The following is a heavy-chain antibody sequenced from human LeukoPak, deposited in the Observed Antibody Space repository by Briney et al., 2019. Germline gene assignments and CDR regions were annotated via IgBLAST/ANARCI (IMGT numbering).Heavy chain of an antibody. V-gene: IGHV4-59*08. CDR2: ISYSGST. D-gene: IGHD3-10*01. J-gene: IGHJ4*02. CDR3: ARHGLTMVRGVTYPDYYLDY. CDR1: GDSISNYY. Sequence: PSETLSLTCTVSGDSISNYYWSWIRQPPGKGLEWNGYISYSGSTNYNPSLKSRVTISVDTSKNQFSLKLSPVTAAGTAVYYCARHGLTMVRGVTYPDYYLDYWGQGTLVTVSS.